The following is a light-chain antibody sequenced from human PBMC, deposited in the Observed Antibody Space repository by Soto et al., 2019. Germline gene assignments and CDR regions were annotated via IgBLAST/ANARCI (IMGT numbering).Light chain of an antibody. CDR1: QSVSSY. Sequence: VVLTQSPATLSFSPCEIATLSCRASQSVSSYLAWYQQKPGQAPRLLIYDASNRATGIPARFSGSGSGTDFTLTISSLEPEDFAVYYCQQRSNSPTFGQGTRLEIK. CDR2: DAS. CDR3: QQRSNSPT. V-gene: IGKV3-11*01. J-gene: IGKJ5*01.